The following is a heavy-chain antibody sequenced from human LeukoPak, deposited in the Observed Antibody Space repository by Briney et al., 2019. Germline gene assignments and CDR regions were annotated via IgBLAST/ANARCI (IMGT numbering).Heavy chain of an antibody. V-gene: IGHV3-48*03. CDR3: TTYGRNGYRGYF. Sequence: GGSLRLSCAASGFIFSSFSISWVHQAPGKGLEWVSYIDGPASNIYYADSVKGRFTISRDNDKYSVHLQMSSLRAEDTGVYYCTTYGRNGYRGYFWGQGALVTVSS. CDR2: IDGPASNI. J-gene: IGHJ4*02. CDR1: GFIFSSFS. D-gene: IGHD5-24*01.